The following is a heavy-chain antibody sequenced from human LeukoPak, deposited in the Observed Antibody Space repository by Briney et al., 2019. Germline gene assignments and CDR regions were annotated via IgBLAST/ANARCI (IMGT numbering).Heavy chain of an antibody. CDR1: GGTFSSYA. J-gene: IGHJ4*02. Sequence: EASVTVSCKASGGTFSSYAISWVRQAPGQGLEWMGRIIPILGIANYAQKFQGRVTITADKSTSTAYMELSSLRSEDTAVYYCARGVRLQLVKLDYWGQGTLVTVSS. CDR3: ARGVRLQLVKLDY. CDR2: IIPILGIA. V-gene: IGHV1-69*04. D-gene: IGHD5-24*01.